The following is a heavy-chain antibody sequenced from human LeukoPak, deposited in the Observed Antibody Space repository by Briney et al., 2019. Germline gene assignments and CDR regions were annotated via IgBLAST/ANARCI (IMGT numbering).Heavy chain of an antibody. V-gene: IGHV3-74*01. Sequence: GGSLRLSCAASGFTFSSYWMHWVRQAPGKGLVWVSRINSDGSSTSYADSVKGRFTISRDNAKNTLYLQMNSLRAEDTAVYYCARDGGGPNPNDAFDIWGQGTMVTVSS. CDR3: ARDGGGPNPNDAFDI. J-gene: IGHJ3*02. CDR2: INSDGSST. CDR1: GFTFSSYW. D-gene: IGHD2-15*01.